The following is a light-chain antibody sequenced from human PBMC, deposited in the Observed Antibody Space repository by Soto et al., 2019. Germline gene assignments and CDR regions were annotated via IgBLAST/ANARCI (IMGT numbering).Light chain of an antibody. J-gene: IGKJ1*01. V-gene: IGKV3-20*01. CDR3: HQYGDSPRT. CDR1: QSLSVSY. Sequence: EIGLTQSPCTLSLSPGDRATLHCRASQSLSVSYIAWYQQRPGQAPRLLIYGTSTRATGIPDRFSGSGSGTDFTLAISRLEPEDFAVYYCHQYGDSPRTFGQGTKVDIK. CDR2: GTS.